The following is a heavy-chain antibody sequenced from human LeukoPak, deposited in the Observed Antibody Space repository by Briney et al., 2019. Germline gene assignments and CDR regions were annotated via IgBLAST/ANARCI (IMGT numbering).Heavy chain of an antibody. CDR2: IYYSGST. J-gene: IGHJ5*02. CDR1: GGSISSGGYY. V-gene: IGHV4-31*03. D-gene: IGHD2-15*01. CDR3: ARVNTRNWFDP. Sequence: LQTLSLTCTVSGGSISSGGYYWSWIRQHPGKGLEWIGYIYYSGSTYYNPSLKSRVTISVDTSKNQFSLKLSSVTAADTAEYYCARVNTRNWFDPWGQGTLVTVSS.